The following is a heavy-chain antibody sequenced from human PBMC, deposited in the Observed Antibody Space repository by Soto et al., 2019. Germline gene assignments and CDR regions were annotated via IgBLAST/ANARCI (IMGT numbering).Heavy chain of an antibody. V-gene: IGHV3-21*01. CDR1: GFTFSSYS. J-gene: IGHJ4*02. CDR2: ISSSSSYI. CDR3: ARGDLSAAPPLIPGIAAAGFDY. Sequence: GGSLRLSCAASGFTFSSYSMNWVRQAPGKGLEWVSSISSSSSYIYYADSVKGRFTISRDNAKNSLYLQMNSLRAEDTAVYYCARGDLSAAPPLIPGIAAAGFDYWGQGTLVTVSS. D-gene: IGHD6-13*01.